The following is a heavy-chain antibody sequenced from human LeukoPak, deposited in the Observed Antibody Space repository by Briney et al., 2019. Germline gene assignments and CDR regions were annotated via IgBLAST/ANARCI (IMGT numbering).Heavy chain of an antibody. CDR3: AELGITMIGGV. CDR2: ISSSGSTI. CDR1: GFTFSSYS. V-gene: IGHV3-48*04. J-gene: IGHJ6*04. Sequence: GGSLRLSCAASGFTFSSYSMNWVRQAPGKGLEWVSSISSSGSTIYYADSVKGRFTISRDNAKNSLYLQMNSLRAEDTAVYYCAELGITMIGGVWGKGTTVTISS. D-gene: IGHD3-10*02.